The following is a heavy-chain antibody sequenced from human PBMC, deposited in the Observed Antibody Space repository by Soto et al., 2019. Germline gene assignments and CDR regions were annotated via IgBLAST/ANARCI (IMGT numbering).Heavy chain of an antibody. CDR3: VRDADETAIVPAPWLV. V-gene: IGHV4-4*02. D-gene: IGHD2-21*02. Sequence: SSETLALTCAFSGGSVSISHWGGCVRQAPGKGLEWIGEIYHSGSTNYNPSLKSRITMSVDKSKNQFSVNLSSVTAADTAVYYCVRDADETAIVPAPWLVWGRGTMVTVSS. CDR2: IYHSGST. CDR1: GGSVSISHW. J-gene: IGHJ6*02.